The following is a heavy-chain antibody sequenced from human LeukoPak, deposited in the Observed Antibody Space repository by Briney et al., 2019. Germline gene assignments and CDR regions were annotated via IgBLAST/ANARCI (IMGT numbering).Heavy chain of an antibody. CDR2: IYYSGST. D-gene: IGHD3-10*01. J-gene: IGHJ5*02. V-gene: IGHV4-59*12. CDR1: GGSISSYY. Sequence: SETLSLTCTVSGGSISSYYWSWIRQPPGKGLEWIGYIYYSGSTNYNPSLKSRVTISVDRSKNQFSLKLSSVTAADTAVYYCARDRTLSYGSGSYYGGWFDPWGQGTLVTVSS. CDR3: ARDRTLSYGSGSYYGGWFDP.